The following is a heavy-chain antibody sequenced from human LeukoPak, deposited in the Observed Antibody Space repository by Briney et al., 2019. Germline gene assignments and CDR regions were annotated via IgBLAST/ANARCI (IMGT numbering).Heavy chain of an antibody. CDR3: ARDQVVRGVITAFDI. V-gene: IGHV1-3*01. CDR1: GYTFTSYG. CDR2: INPGNGYT. J-gene: IGHJ3*02. Sequence: ASVKVSCKASGYTFTSYGISWVRQAPGQRLEWMGWINPGNGYTEYSQKFRGRFSIIRDTPASTVYMELSSLRSEDTAVYYCARDQVVRGVITAFDIWGQGTMVTVSS. D-gene: IGHD3-10*01.